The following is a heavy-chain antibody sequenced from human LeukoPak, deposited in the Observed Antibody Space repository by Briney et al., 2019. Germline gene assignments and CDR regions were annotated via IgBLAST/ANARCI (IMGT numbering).Heavy chain of an antibody. V-gene: IGHV3-9*03. CDR2: ISWNSGSI. D-gene: IGHD1-26*01. CDR3: AKGGSYYELDY. J-gene: IGHJ4*02. CDR1: GFTFEDDA. Sequence: PGGSLRLSCVASGFTFEDDAMHWVRQAPGKGLEWVSGISWNSGSIGYADSVKGRFTISRDNAKNSLYVQMNSLRAEDMALYYCAKGGSYYELDYWGQGTLVTVSS.